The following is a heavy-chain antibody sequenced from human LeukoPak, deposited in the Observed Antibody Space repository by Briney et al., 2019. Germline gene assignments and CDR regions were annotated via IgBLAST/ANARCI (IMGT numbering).Heavy chain of an antibody. V-gene: IGHV3-7*03. CDR1: GFTFSSYW. CDR2: IKQDGSEK. D-gene: IGHD3-22*01. J-gene: IGHJ4*02. Sequence: PGGSPRLSCAASGFTFSSYWMSWVRQAPGRGLEWVANIKQDGSEKYYVDSVKGRFTISRDNAKNSLYLQMNSLRAEDTAVYYCARALYYYDSSGYYAEYFDYWGQGTLVTVSS. CDR3: ARALYYYDSSGYYAEYFDY.